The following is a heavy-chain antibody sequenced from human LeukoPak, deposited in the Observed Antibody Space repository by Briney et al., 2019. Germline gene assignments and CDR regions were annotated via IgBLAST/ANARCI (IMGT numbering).Heavy chain of an antibody. J-gene: IGHJ4*02. CDR3: ARGHYDVLAASYKWTPDY. V-gene: IGHV3-48*04. CDR2: ISSSSSTI. Sequence: GGSLRLSCAASGFTFSSYSIDWVRQAPGKGLEWLSYISSSSSTIYYADSVKGRFTISRDNAKNSLSLQLNSLRVEDTAVYYCARGHYDVLAASYKWTPDYWGQGTLVTVSS. CDR1: GFTFSSYS. D-gene: IGHD3-9*01.